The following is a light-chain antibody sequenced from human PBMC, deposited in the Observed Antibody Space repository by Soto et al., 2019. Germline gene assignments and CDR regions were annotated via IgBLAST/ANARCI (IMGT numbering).Light chain of an antibody. CDR3: QQYGSSGT. CDR1: QSVSSTY. V-gene: IGKV3-20*01. J-gene: IGKJ1*01. Sequence: IVLTQSPGTLSLSPGERATLSCRASQSVSSTYFAWYQQKPGQTPRLLIHGASSRATGIPDRFSGSGSGTDFTLTISRLEPEDFAVYYCQQYGSSGTFGQGTKVDIK. CDR2: GAS.